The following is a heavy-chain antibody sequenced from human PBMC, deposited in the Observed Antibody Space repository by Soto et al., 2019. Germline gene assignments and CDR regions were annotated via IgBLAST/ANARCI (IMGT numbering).Heavy chain of an antibody. J-gene: IGHJ4*02. CDR3: AREIDGYNSYYFDY. D-gene: IGHD5-12*01. CDR1: GGSISSGDYY. V-gene: IGHV4-30-4*02. CDR2: IYYSGST. Sequence: SETLSLTCTVSGGSISSGDYYWSWIRQPPGKGLEWIGYIYYSGSTYYNPSLKSRVTISVDTSKNQFSLKLSSVTAADTAVYYCAREIDGYNSYYFDYWGQGTLVTVSS.